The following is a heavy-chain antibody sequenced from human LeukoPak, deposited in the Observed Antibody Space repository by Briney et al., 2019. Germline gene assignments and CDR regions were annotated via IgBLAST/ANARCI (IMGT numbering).Heavy chain of an antibody. CDR1: GLTFTNAW. V-gene: IGHV3-15*04. Sequence: PGGSLRLSCAASGLTFTNAWMNWVRQAPGKGLEWVGRIVSKTDGGTTDYAAPVKGRFTVSRDDSKNTLFLQMNSLKTEDTAVYYCTTGIRGDCGQGTLVTVSP. CDR3: TTGIRGD. J-gene: IGHJ4*02. CDR2: IVSKTDGGTT.